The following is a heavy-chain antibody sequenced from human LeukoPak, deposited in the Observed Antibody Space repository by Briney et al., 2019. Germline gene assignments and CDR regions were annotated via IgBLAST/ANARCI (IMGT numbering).Heavy chain of an antibody. CDR2: ISDSSNTI. V-gene: IGHV3-48*01. CDR1: GFTFSRYS. J-gene: IGHJ6*02. CDR3: AKDLPRGQYPYYYYYYGMDV. D-gene: IGHD4-11*01. Sequence: QAGGSLRLSCAASGFTFSRYSVNWVRQAPGKGLEWVSYISDSSNTIWYADSVKGRFTISRDNSKNTLYLQMNSLRAEDTAVYYCAKDLPRGQYPYYYYYYGMDVWGQGTTVTVSS.